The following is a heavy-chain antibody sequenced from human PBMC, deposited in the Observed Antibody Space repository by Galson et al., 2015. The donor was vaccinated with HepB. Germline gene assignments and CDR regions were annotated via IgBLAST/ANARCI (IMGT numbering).Heavy chain of an antibody. CDR3: AREITMVGGYGMDV. J-gene: IGHJ6*02. Sequence: SVKVSCKASGYTFTSYAMHWVRQAPGQRLEWMGWINAGNGNTKYSQKFQGRVTITRDTSASTAYMELSSLRSEDTAVYYCAREITMVGGYGMDVWGQGTTVTVSS. CDR2: INAGNGNT. D-gene: IGHD3-10*01. V-gene: IGHV1-3*01. CDR1: GYTFTSYA.